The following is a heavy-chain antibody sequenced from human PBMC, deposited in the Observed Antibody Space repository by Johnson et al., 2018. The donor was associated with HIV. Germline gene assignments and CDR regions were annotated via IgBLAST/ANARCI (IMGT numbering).Heavy chain of an antibody. D-gene: IGHD6-13*01. CDR1: GFTFSSYG. CDR3: AKDRYSSSPDAFDI. J-gene: IGHJ3*02. CDR2: IRYDGSNK. V-gene: IGHV3-30*02. Sequence: QVQLVESGGGVVQPGGSLRLSCAASGFTFSSYGMHWVRQAPGKGLEWVAFIRYDGSNKYYADSVKGRFTISRDNSKNTLYLQMNSLRAEDTAGYYCAKDRYSSSPDAFDIWGQGTMVTVSS.